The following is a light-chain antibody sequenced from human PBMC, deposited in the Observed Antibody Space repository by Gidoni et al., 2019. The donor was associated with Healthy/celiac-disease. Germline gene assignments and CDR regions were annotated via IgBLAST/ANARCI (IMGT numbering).Light chain of an antibody. CDR3: QQSYSTPLT. CDR1: QSISSY. J-gene: IGKJ4*01. Sequence: DIQMTQSPSSLSASVGDRVTITCRASQSISSYLHWYQQKPGKAPKLLIYAASSLQSGVPSRFSGSGSWTDFTLTISSLPPEDFASYYCQQSYSTPLTFGGGTKVEIK. V-gene: IGKV1-39*01. CDR2: AAS.